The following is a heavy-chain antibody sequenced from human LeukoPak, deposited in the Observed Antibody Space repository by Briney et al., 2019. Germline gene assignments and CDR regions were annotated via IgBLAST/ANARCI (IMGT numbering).Heavy chain of an antibody. Sequence: SQTLSLTCTVSGDSISSGSFYWSWIRQSAEKGLEWIGRIYTSGGTDYNPSLKSRVTISVDKSKNQFSLKLSSVTAADTAVYYCARDSVTMVRGVPHPGFDPWGQGTLVTVSS. CDR3: ARDSVTMVRGVPHPGFDP. D-gene: IGHD3-10*01. CDR1: GDSISSGSFY. CDR2: IYTSGGT. J-gene: IGHJ5*02. V-gene: IGHV4-61*02.